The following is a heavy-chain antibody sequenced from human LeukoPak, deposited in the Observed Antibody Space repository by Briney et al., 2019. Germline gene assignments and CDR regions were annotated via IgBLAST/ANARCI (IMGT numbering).Heavy chain of an antibody. CDR2: IYYSGST. CDR1: GGSISSSSYY. V-gene: IGHV4-39*07. J-gene: IGHJ4*02. Sequence: SETLSLTCTVSGGSISSSSYYWGWIRQPPGKGLEWIGSIYYSGSTYYNPSLKSRVTISVDTSKNQFSLKLSSVTAADTAVYYCAREKLELLIDYWGQGTPVTVSS. CDR3: AREKLELLIDY. D-gene: IGHD1-7*01.